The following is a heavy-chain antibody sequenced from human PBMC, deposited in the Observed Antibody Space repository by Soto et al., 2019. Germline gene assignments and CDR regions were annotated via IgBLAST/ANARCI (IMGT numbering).Heavy chain of an antibody. V-gene: IGHV1-69*02. CDR1: GGTFSSYT. J-gene: IGHJ6*02. Sequence: ASVKVSCKASGGTFSSYTISWVRQAPGQGLEWMGRIIPILGIANYAQKFQGRVTITADKSTSTAYMELSSLRSEDTAVYYCATGVPKYDILTGYRLYYYYGMDVWGQGTTVTVSS. CDR2: IIPILGIA. D-gene: IGHD3-9*01. CDR3: ATGVPKYDILTGYRLYYYYGMDV.